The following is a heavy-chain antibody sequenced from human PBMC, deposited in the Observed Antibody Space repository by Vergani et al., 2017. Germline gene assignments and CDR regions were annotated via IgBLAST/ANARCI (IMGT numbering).Heavy chain of an antibody. V-gene: IGHV3-30*03. CDR1: GFISSYYG. Sequence: QVHLVESGGGVVQPGRSLRLSCVVSGFISSYYGMHWVRQAPGKGLEWVAVISYDGTQKYYADSVKGRFTISRDNSKSTLYLQMNSLRTEDTAVYYCATKSXGTPDCQIGYLREWGQGTLVTVSS. D-gene: IGHD1-1*01. J-gene: IGHJ1*01. CDR3: ATKSXGTPDCQIGYLRE. CDR2: ISYDGTQK.